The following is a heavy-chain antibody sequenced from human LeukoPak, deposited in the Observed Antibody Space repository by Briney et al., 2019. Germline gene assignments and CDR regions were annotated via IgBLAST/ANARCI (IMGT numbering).Heavy chain of an antibody. J-gene: IGHJ3*02. D-gene: IGHD3-10*01. Sequence: QAGGSLRLSCAASGFTFRNYGIHWVRQAPGKGLEWVAIIWNDGSNKYYGDSVKGRFTISRDNSKNTAYLQMNSLRGEDTDLYYCAREGSSTIFFGSGSHSGGAFDIRGQGEVVTVSS. CDR2: IWNDGSNK. V-gene: IGHV3-33*01. CDR3: AREGSSTIFFGSGSHSGGAFDI. CDR1: GFTFRNYG.